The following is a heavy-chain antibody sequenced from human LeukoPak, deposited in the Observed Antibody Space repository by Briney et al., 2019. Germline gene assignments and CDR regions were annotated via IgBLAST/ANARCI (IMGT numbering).Heavy chain of an antibody. CDR1: GGTFSSYA. CDR3: ATSHGYDSSRFDY. Sequence: SVKVSCKASGGTFSSYAISWVRQAPGQGLEWMGGIIPIFGTANYAQKFQGRVTINADESKSTAYMELSSLRSEDTAVYYCATSHGYDSSRFDYWGQGTLVTVSS. J-gene: IGHJ4*02. D-gene: IGHD3-22*01. V-gene: IGHV1-69*01. CDR2: IIPIFGTA.